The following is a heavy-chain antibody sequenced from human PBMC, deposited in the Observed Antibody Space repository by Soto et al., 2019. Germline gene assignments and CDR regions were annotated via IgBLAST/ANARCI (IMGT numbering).Heavy chain of an antibody. V-gene: IGHV4-59*01. CDR3: ARDAGGRGNGAFDI. CDR1: GGSISTYY. D-gene: IGHD3-16*01. CDR2: IYYSGST. Sequence: QVQLQESGPGLVKPSETLSLTCTVSGGSISTYYWSWMRQPPGKGLEWIGYIYYSGSTNSNPSLKSRVTISEDTSKDQLSLKLGSVTAADTAVYYCARDAGGRGNGAFDIWGQGTMVTVSS. J-gene: IGHJ3*02.